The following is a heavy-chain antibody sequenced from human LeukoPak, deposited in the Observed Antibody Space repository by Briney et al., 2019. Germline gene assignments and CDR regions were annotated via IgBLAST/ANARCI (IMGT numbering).Heavy chain of an antibody. D-gene: IGHD2-2*01. CDR2: ISGSGGST. V-gene: IGHV3-23*01. J-gene: IGHJ6*03. CDR1: GFTFSSYA. CDR3: AKLYCSSTSCSTYYYYYYMDV. Sequence: GGSLSLSCAASGFTFSSYAMSWVRQAPGKGLEWVSAISGSGGSTYYADSVKGRFTISRDNSKNTLYLQMNSLRAEDTAVYYCAKLYCSSTSCSTYYYYYYMDVWGKGTTVTVSS.